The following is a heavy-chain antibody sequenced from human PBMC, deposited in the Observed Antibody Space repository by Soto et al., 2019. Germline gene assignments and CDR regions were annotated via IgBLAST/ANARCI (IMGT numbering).Heavy chain of an antibody. CDR1: GFTFSSYS. D-gene: IGHD3-10*01. V-gene: IGHV3-21*01. CDR2: ISSSSSYI. CDR3: ARDYYGSGSYHPLDYYYYGMDV. J-gene: IGHJ6*02. Sequence: GGSLRLSCAASGFTFSSYSMNWVRQAPGKGLEWVSSISSSSSYIYYADSVKGRFTISRDNAKNSLYLQMNSLRAEDTAVYYCARDYYGSGSYHPLDYYYYGMDVRGQGTTVTVSS.